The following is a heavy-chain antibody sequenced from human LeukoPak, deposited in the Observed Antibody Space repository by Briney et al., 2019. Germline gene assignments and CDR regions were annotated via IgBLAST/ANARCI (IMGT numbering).Heavy chain of an antibody. CDR1: GFTFSSYA. D-gene: IGHD3-22*01. CDR2: ISGSGGST. V-gene: IGHV3-23*01. J-gene: IGHJ4*02. Sequence: GGSLRLSCAASGFTFSSYAMGWVRQAPGKGLEWVSAISGSGGSTYYADSVKGRFTISRDNSKNTLYLQMNSLRAEDTAVYYCAKEVYYYDSSGKFDYWGQGTLVTVSS. CDR3: AKEVYYYDSSGKFDY.